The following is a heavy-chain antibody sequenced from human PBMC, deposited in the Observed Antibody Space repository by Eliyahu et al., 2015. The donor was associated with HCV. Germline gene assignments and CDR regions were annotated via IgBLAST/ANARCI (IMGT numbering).Heavy chain of an antibody. CDR3: AKAVLRDYGGKGALDY. CDR2: ISWNSGSI. D-gene: IGHD4-23*01. V-gene: IGHV3-9*01. Sequence: EVQLVESGGGLVQPGRSLRLSCAASGFTFXDYAMHWVRQAPGKGLEGVSGISWNSGSIGYADSVKGRFTISRDNAKNSLYLQMNSLRAEDTALYYCAKAVLRDYGGKGALDYWGQGTLVTVSS. CDR1: GFTFXDYA. J-gene: IGHJ4*02.